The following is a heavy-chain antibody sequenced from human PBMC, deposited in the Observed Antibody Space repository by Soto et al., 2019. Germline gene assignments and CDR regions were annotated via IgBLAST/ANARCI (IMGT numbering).Heavy chain of an antibody. D-gene: IGHD3-3*01. CDR2: IYPSDSDP. V-gene: IGHV5-51*01. CDR1: GYNFAGYW. CDR3: ARGGVSTRTFDY. J-gene: IGHJ4*02. Sequence: PGASLKISCKGSGYNFAGYWFAWVRQMPGKGLELMGIIYPSDSDPRYSPSFRGQVTIPADKSISSAYLQWSSLRAADTAMYYCARGGVSTRTFDYWGQGTPVTVAS.